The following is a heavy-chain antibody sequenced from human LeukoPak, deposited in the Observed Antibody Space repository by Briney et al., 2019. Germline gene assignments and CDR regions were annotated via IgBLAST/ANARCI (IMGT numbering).Heavy chain of an antibody. Sequence: PGGSLRLSCAASGFTFSDYTMQWVRQAPGKGLEWVALLPPDGSYQYYADSLKGRFTISGDNFKNALYLQMNSLRLEDTAVYYCARGLHDRSWYGAHWGQGTLLSVSS. CDR3: ARGLHDRSWYGAH. D-gene: IGHD6-13*01. CDR1: GFTFSDYT. J-gene: IGHJ4*02. V-gene: IGHV3-30*04. CDR2: LPPDGSYQ.